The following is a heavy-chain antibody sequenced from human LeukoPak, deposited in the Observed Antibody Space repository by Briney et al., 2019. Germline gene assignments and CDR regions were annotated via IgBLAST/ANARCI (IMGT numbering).Heavy chain of an antibody. CDR1: GGSIGRHY. CDR3: ARAPDYCSSTSCFSSSFDY. CDR2: VYYSGST. V-gene: IGHV4-59*11. D-gene: IGHD2-2*01. Sequence: SETLSLTCTVSGGSIGRHYWSWIRQPPGKGLEWIGYVYYSGSTNYNPSLKSRVTISVDTSKNQFSLKLSSVTAADTAVYYCARAPDYCSSTSCFSSSFDYWGQGTLVTVSS. J-gene: IGHJ4*02.